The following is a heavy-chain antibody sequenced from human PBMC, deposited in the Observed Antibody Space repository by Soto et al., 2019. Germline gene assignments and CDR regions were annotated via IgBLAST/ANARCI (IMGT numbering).Heavy chain of an antibody. Sequence: ESVGDLVQPGGSLRLSCAASGFTFSNYDMHWVRQATGKGLEWVSTISTAGNTYSPGSVKGRFTISRENAKNSLYLQMNSLRVDDTAVYYCARGRDSGLYYFDYWGRGTLVTVSS. V-gene: IGHV3-13*01. J-gene: IGHJ4*02. D-gene: IGHD2-21*01. CDR2: ISTAGNT. CDR1: GFTFSNYD. CDR3: ARGRDSGLYYFDY.